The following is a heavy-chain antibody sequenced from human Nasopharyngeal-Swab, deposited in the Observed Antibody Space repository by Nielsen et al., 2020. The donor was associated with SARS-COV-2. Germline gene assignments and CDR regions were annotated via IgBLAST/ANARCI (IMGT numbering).Heavy chain of an antibody. J-gene: IGHJ6*02. CDR1: GFTFSSYA. V-gene: IGHV3-30*04. CDR3: ARALWGSYYYGMDV. CDR2: ISYDGSNK. Sequence: GESLKISCAASGFTFSSYAMHWDRQAPGKGLEWVAVISYDGSNKYYADSVKGRFTISRDNSKNTLYLQMNSLRAEDTAVYYCARALWGSYYYGMDVWGQGTTVTVSS. D-gene: IGHD7-27*01.